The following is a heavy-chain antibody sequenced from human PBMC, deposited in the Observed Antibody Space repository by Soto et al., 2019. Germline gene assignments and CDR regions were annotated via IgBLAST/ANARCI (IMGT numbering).Heavy chain of an antibody. J-gene: IGHJ4*02. CDR2: INPSGGST. V-gene: IGHV1-46*01. Sequence: GASVKVSCEGPWYNPVMYYITWVGQAPGQRLEWMGLINPSGGSTTYAQKFQGRVTMTRDTSTSTVYMDLSSLRSEDTAVYYCARSPYSSGYYYAIDYWGQGTQVTVSS. CDR1: WYNPVMYY. D-gene: IGHD3-22*01. CDR3: ARSPYSSGYYYAIDY.